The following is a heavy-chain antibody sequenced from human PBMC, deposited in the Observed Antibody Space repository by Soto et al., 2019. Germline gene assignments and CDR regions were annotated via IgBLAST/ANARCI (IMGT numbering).Heavy chain of an antibody. CDR1: GFTFSSYA. CDR2: ISYDGSNK. CDR3: AREGGYNWNYVPSYYYYGMDV. V-gene: IGHV3-30-3*01. Sequence: GGSLRLSCAASGFTFSSYAMHWVRQAPGKGLEWVAVISYDGSNKYYADSVKGRFTISRDNSKNTLYLQMNSLRAEDTALYYCAREGGYNWNYVPSYYYYGMDVWGQGTTLTVSS. D-gene: IGHD1-7*01. J-gene: IGHJ6*02.